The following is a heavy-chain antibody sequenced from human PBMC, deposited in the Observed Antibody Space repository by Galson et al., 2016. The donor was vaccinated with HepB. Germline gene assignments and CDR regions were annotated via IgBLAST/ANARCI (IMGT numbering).Heavy chain of an antibody. D-gene: IGHD3-22*01. CDR1: GFSLSTTGMC. V-gene: IGHV2-5*08. CDR2: IYWNDDEK. Sequence: PALVKPTQTLTLTCTFSGFSLSTTGMCVSWIRQPPGKALEWLAVIYWNDDEKQYSPSLKTRLTITKDTSRDQVVLTMTDMDPVDTATYYCAHRRGNYHDIGGYYSGFAFWGQGIRVTVSS. CDR3: AHRRGNYHDIGGYYSGFAF. J-gene: IGHJ4*02.